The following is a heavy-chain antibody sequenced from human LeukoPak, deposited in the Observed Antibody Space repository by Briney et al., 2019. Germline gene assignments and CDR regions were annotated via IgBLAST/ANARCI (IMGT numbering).Heavy chain of an antibody. CDR1: GFTFSSYG. D-gene: IGHD3-22*01. CDR2: IRYDGSNE. CDR3: AKDRYYYDGSGPDY. Sequence: GGPLRLSCAASGFTFSSYGIHWVRQAPGKGLEWVAFIRYDGSNEYYADSVKGRFTISRDNSKNTLYLQMNSLRAEDTAVYYCAKDRYYYDGSGPDYWGQGTLVTVSS. V-gene: IGHV3-30*02. J-gene: IGHJ4*02.